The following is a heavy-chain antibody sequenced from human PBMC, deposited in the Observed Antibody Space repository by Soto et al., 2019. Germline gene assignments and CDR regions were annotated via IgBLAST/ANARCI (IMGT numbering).Heavy chain of an antibody. Sequence: ASVKVSCKASRYTFTSYYMHWVRQAPGQGLEWMGIINPSGDSTTYAQKFRGRFTMTRDTSTNTLFMELSSLRSDDTAVYYCARDWEFGYWGQGTLVTVSS. V-gene: IGHV1-46*01. CDR3: ARDWEFGY. J-gene: IGHJ4*02. CDR1: RYTFTSYY. D-gene: IGHD3-10*01. CDR2: INPSGDST.